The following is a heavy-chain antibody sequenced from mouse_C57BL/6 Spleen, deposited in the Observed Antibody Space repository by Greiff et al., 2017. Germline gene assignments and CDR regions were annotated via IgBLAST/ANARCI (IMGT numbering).Heavy chain of an antibody. D-gene: IGHD2-4*01. V-gene: IGHV1-64*01. J-gene: IGHJ4*01. CDR2: IHPNSGST. CDR1: GYTFTSYW. CDR3: ARIGQSDDYDDGDY. Sequence: QVQLQQPGAELVKPGASVKLSCKASGYTFTSYWMHWVKQRPGQGLEWIGMIHPNSGSTNYNEKFKSKATLTVDKSSSTAYMQLSSLTSEDSAVYYCARIGQSDDYDDGDYWGQGTSVTVSS.